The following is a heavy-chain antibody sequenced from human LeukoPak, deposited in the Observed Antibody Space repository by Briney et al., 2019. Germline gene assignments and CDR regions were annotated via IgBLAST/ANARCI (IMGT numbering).Heavy chain of an antibody. CDR3: ARHAGRTTAGRVGHYYYYYMDV. D-gene: IGHD1/OR15-1a*01. CDR2: INHSGGT. V-gene: IGHV4-34*01. Sequence: SETLSLTCAVYGGSFSGYYWSWIRQPPGKGLEWIGEINHSGGTNYNLSLKSRVTISVDKSKNQFSLKLSSVIAADTAVYFCARHAGRTTAGRVGHYYYYYMDVWGNGTTVTISS. CDR1: GGSFSGYY. J-gene: IGHJ6*03.